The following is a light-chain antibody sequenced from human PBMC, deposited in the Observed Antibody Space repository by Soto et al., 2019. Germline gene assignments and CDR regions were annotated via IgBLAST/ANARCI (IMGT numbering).Light chain of an antibody. CDR3: QQRYSTPYT. CDR1: QSISSY. V-gene: IGKV1-39*01. J-gene: IGKJ2*01. Sequence: DIQMTQSPSSLSASVGDRVTITCRASQSISSYLNWYQQKPGKAPKLLIYAASSLQSGVPSRFSGCGSGTDFTLTISSLQPEDFATYYCQQRYSTPYTFGQGTKLEIK. CDR2: AAS.